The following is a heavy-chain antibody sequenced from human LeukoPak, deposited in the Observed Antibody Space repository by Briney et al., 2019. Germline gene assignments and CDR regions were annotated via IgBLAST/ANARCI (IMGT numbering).Heavy chain of an antibody. CDR3: ALWLGDGGYFDY. Sequence: PSETLSLTCTVSGGSISSGGYYWSWIRQHPGKGLEWIGYIYYSGSTYYNPSLKSRVTISVDTSKNQFSLKLSSVTAADTAVYYCALWLGDGGYFDYWGQGTLVTVSS. CDR1: GGSISSGGYY. V-gene: IGHV4-31*03. D-gene: IGHD3-10*01. CDR2: IYYSGST. J-gene: IGHJ4*02.